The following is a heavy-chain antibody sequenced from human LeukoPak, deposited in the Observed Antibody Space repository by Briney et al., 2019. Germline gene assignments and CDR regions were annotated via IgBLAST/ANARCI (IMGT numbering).Heavy chain of an antibody. J-gene: IGHJ4*02. Sequence: GASVKVSCKASGYTFTSYYMHWVRQAPGQGLEWRGIINPSGGSTSYAQKFQGRVTMTRDTSTSTVYMELSSLRSEDTAVYYCARAGRLDYYDSSGYFYFDYWGQGTLVTVSS. CDR1: GYTFTSYY. V-gene: IGHV1-46*01. D-gene: IGHD3-22*01. CDR3: ARAGRLDYYDSSGYFYFDY. CDR2: INPSGGST.